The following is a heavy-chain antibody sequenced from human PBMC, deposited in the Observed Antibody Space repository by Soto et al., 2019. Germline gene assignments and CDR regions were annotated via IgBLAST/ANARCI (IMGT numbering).Heavy chain of an antibody. V-gene: IGHV4-39*01. CDR3: ARPKMDYDSTGYYFDY. CDR1: GGSISSSSYY. CDR2: IYYSGST. J-gene: IGHJ4*02. Sequence: SETLSLTCTVSGGSISSSSYYWGWIRHPPGKGLEWIGSIYYSGSTYYTPSLKSRVTISLDTSKNQFSLKLSSVTAADTAVYYCARPKMDYDSTGYYFDYWGQGTLVTVSS. D-gene: IGHD3-22*01.